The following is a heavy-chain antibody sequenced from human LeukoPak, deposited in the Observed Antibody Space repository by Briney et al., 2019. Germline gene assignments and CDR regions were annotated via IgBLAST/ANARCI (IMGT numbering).Heavy chain of an antibody. CDR2: IRYDGSNE. D-gene: IGHD2-15*01. CDR1: GFTFSSYG. CDR3: AKSARRYCSGGSCYYFDY. J-gene: IGHJ4*02. V-gene: IGHV3-30*02. Sequence: PGGSLRLSCAASGFTFSSYGMHWVRQAPGKGLEWVAFIRYDGSNEYYADSVKGRFTISRDNSKNTLYLQMNSLRAEDTAVYYCAKSARRYCSGGSCYYFDYWGQGTLVTVSS.